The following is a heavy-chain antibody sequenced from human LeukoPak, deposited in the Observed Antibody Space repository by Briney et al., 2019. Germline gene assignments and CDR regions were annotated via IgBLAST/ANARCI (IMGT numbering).Heavy chain of an antibody. CDR3: ARDLTAIRGYDFDI. D-gene: IGHD2-21*02. J-gene: IGHJ3*02. V-gene: IGHV3-66*01. CDR2: IFPGGST. CDR1: GFTVSSNY. Sequence: GGSLRLSCAASGFTVSSNYMSWVRQAPGKGLEWVSVIFPGGSTSYADSVTGKFTISRDNSKNTLSLQMNSLRGEDTAVYYCARDLTAIRGYDFDIWGQGTMVTVSS.